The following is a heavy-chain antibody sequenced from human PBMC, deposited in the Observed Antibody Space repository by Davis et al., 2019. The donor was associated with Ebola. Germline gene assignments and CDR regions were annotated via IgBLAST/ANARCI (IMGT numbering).Heavy chain of an antibody. D-gene: IGHD3-10*01. CDR3: ARLSFGEVGFDY. CDR1: GYTFTSYY. J-gene: IGHJ4*02. Sequence: ASVKVSCKASGYTFTSYYIHWVRQAPGQGLEWMGRINPYSGGTNYPQKFQGRVTMTRDTSISTAYMELSRLRSDDTAVYYCARLSFGEVGFDYWGQGTLVTVSS. CDR2: INPYSGGT. V-gene: IGHV1-2*06.